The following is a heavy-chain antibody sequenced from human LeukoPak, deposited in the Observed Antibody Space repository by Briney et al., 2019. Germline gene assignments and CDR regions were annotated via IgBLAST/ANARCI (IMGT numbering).Heavy chain of an antibody. V-gene: IGHV1-2*06. CDR3: ARANRPLTSYDY. CDR1: GYTFTGYY. J-gene: IGHJ4*02. CDR2: INPNSGGT. Sequence: ASVKVSCKASGYTFTGYYMHWVRQAPGQGLEWMGRINPNSGGTNYAQKFQGRVTMTRDTSISTAYMELSRLRSDDTAVYYCARANRPLTSYDYWGQGTLVTVSS. D-gene: IGHD2-8*01.